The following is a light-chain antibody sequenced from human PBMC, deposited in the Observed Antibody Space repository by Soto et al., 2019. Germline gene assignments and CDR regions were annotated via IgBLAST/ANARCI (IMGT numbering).Light chain of an antibody. J-gene: IGLJ3*02. CDR3: RSYTSHNTPWV. Sequence: QSALTQPASVSGSPGQSITISCTGTSSDVGGFDFVSWYQHHPGKAPKLLVYEVSNRPSRVSSRFSGSKSGTTASLTISGLQAEDEADYYCRSYTSHNTPWVFGGGTKLTVL. V-gene: IGLV2-14*01. CDR1: SSDVGGFDF. CDR2: EVS.